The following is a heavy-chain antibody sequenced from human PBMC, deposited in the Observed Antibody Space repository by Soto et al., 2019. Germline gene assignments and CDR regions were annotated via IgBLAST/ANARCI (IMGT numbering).Heavy chain of an antibody. CDR1: GGSISSYY. D-gene: IGHD3-16*01. J-gene: IGHJ5*02. V-gene: IGHV4-59*01. Sequence: PSETLSLTCTVSGGSISSYYWSWIRQPPGKGLEWIGYIYYSGSTNYNPSLKSRVTISVDTSKNQFSLKLSSVTAADTAVYYCGRDQDPAPFLGRFDPGGEGTRVTV. CDR2: IYYSGST. CDR3: GRDQDPAPFLGRFDP.